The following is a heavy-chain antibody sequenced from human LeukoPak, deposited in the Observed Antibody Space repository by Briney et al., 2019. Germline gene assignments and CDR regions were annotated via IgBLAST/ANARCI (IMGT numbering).Heavy chain of an antibody. CDR1: GGSISSYY. D-gene: IGHD4-11*01. J-gene: IGHJ5*02. CDR3: ASTGTDYSNYLGWFDP. CDR2: IYYSGST. V-gene: IGHV4-59*08. Sequence: SETLSLTCTVSGGSISSYYWSWIRQPPGKGLEWIGYIYYSGSTNYNPSLKGRVTISVDTSKNQFSLKLSSVTAADTAVYYCASTGTDYSNYLGWFDPWGQGTLVTVSS.